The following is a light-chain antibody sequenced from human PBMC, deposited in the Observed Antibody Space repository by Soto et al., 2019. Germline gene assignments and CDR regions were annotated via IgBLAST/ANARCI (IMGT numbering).Light chain of an antibody. CDR3: QSYDTRLSGYV. CDR2: DNN. CDR1: SSNIGANYD. V-gene: IGLV1-40*01. Sequence: QSVLTQPPSVSGAPGQRVTLSCTGSSSNIGANYDVHWYQQPPGAAPKLLIYDNNNRPSGVPDRFSGSKSGASASLAITGLQAEDEADYYCQSYDTRLSGYVFGTGTKVTVL. J-gene: IGLJ1*01.